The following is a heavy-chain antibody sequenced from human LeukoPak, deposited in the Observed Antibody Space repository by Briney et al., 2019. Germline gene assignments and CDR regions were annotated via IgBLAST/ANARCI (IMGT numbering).Heavy chain of an antibody. CDR3: ARATYYYDSSGYYLYFGY. CDR1: GGSISSGDYY. D-gene: IGHD3-22*01. V-gene: IGHV4-30-4*01. CDR2: IYYSGST. J-gene: IGHJ4*02. Sequence: PSQTLSLTCTVSGGSISSGDYYWSWIRQPPGKGLEWIGYIYYSGSTYYNPSLKSRVTMSVDTSKNQFSLKLSSVTAADKAGDYCARATYYYDSSGYYLYFGYWGQGTLVTVSS.